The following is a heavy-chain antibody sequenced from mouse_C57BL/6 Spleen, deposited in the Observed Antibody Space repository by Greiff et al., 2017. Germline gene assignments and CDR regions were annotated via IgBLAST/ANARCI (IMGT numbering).Heavy chain of an antibody. J-gene: IGHJ4*01. V-gene: IGHV1-62-2*01. D-gene: IGHD2-4*01. CDR3: ARHEENDYDDYYAMDY. CDR1: GYTFTEYT. CDR2: FYPGSGSI. Sequence: VQLVESGAELVKPGASVKLSCKASGYTFTEYTIHWVKQRSGQGLEWIGWFYPGSGSIKYNEKFKDKATLTADKSSSTVYMELSRLTSEDSAVYFCARHEENDYDDYYAMDYWGQGTSVTVSS.